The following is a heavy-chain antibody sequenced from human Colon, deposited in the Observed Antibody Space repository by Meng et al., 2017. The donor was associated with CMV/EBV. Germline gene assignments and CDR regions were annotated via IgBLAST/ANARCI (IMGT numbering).Heavy chain of an antibody. V-gene: IGHV4-59*01. J-gene: IGHJ6*02. D-gene: IGHD3-3*01. CDR2: IYYSGST. CDR1: GGSISSYY. Sequence: GSLRLSCTVSGGSISSYYWSWIRQPPGKGLEWIGYIYYSGSTNYNPSLKSRVTISVDTSKNQFSLKLSSVTAADTAVYYCARDVKPPRQLDSGVVINERGYGLDVWGQGTTVTVSS. CDR3: ARDVKPPRQLDSGVVINERGYGLDV.